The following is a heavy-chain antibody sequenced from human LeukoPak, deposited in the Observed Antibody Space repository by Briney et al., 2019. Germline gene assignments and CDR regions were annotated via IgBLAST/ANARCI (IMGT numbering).Heavy chain of an antibody. CDR3: AREWGYCSGGSCYSWFDP. D-gene: IGHD2-15*01. Sequence: SETLSLTCAVYGRSFSGYYWSWIRQPPGKGLEWIGEINHSGSTNYNPSLKSRVTISVDTSKNQFSLKLSSVTAADTAVYYCAREWGYCSGGSCYSWFDPWGQGTLVTVSS. CDR1: GRSFSGYY. CDR2: INHSGST. J-gene: IGHJ5*02. V-gene: IGHV4-34*01.